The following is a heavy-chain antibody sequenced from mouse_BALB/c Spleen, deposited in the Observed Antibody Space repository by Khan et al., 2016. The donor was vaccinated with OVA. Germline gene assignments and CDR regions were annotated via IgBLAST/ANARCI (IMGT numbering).Heavy chain of an antibody. J-gene: IGHJ1*01. CDR3: ARDHYDGRFAV. CDR2: IWAGGGT. V-gene: IGHV2-9*02. CDR1: GFSFTRYG. D-gene: IGHD1-1*01. Sequence: QVQLQESGPDLVAPSQSLSITCTVSGFSFTRYGVHWVRQPPAKGLEWLGVIWAGGGTTYNSALMSRLSTSKANSTSQPSLKMTSLQPDDTAIYYCARDHYDGRFAVWGAGTTVTVSS.